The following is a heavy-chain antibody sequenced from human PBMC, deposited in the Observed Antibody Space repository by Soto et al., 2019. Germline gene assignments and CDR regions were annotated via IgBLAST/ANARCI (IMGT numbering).Heavy chain of an antibody. CDR1: GFAFSTYG. J-gene: IGHJ6*02. Sequence: PGGSLRLSCAASGFAFSTYGMHWVRQAPGKGLEWVAVIWYDGNNQYYTDSVEGRFTISRDNSHNTLYLQMNSLRAEDTAVYYCARDDIPGIAVATYGMDVRRQGTTVTVSS. D-gene: IGHD6-19*01. CDR3: ARDDIPGIAVATYGMDV. V-gene: IGHV3-33*01. CDR2: IWYDGNNQ.